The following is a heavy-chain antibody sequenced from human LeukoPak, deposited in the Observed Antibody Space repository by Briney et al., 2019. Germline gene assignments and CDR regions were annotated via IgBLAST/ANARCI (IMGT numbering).Heavy chain of an antibody. CDR2: IYSGGTT. D-gene: IGHD2-2*01. V-gene: IGHV3-53*01. Sequence: GSLRLSCAASGFTVSSNYMSWVRQAPGKGLEWVSVIYSGGTTNHADSVKGRFTVSRDNSKNTLYLQMNSLRAEDTAVYFCARGASRAFDYWGQGTLVNVSS. J-gene: IGHJ4*02. CDR3: ARGASRAFDY. CDR1: GFTVSSNY.